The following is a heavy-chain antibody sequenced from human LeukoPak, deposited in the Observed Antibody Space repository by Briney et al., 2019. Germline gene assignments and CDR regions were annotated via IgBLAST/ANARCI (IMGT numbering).Heavy chain of an antibody. V-gene: IGHV4-34*01. CDR2: GNHNGGT. J-gene: IGHJ5*02. CDR1: GGSLNNYY. Sequence: SETLSLTCAVYGGSLNNYYWSWIRQSPGKGLGWLGEGNHNGGTKYNPSLKSRVTISADSSRNQFSLKLTSVTAADTAVYHCAKNGQSGFSFDPWGQGTLVTVSS. CDR3: AKNGQSGFSFDP. D-gene: IGHD1-26*01.